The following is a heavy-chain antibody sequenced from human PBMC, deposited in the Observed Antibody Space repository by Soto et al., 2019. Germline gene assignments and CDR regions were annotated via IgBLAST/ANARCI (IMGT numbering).Heavy chain of an antibody. CDR3: AKDKKAGITGTLGVYYYYGMDV. Sequence: GGSLRLSCAASGFTFSSYGMHWVRQAPGKGLEWVAVISYDGSNKYYADSVKGRFTISRDNSKNTLYLQMNSLRAEDTAVYYCAKDKKAGITGTLGVYYYYGMDVWGQGTTVTVSS. CDR1: GFTFSSYG. J-gene: IGHJ6*02. D-gene: IGHD1-7*01. V-gene: IGHV3-30*18. CDR2: ISYDGSNK.